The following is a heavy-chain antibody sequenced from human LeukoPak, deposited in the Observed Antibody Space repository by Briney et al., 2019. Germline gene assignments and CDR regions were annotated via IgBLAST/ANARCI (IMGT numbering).Heavy chain of an antibody. D-gene: IGHD3-3*01. CDR1: GYTFTSYG. CDR3: ARVHLEWPSPGDYYYYYMDV. Sequence: ASVKVSCKASGYTFTSYGISWVRQAPGQGLEWMGGIIPIFGTANYAQKFQGRVTITTDESTSTAYMELSSLRSEDTAVYYCARVHLEWPSPGDYYYYYMDVWGKGTTVTVSS. V-gene: IGHV1-69*05. CDR2: IIPIFGTA. J-gene: IGHJ6*03.